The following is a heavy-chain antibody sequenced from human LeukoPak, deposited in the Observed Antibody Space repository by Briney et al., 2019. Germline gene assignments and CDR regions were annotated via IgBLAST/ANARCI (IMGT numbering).Heavy chain of an antibody. CDR2: IYSDDTT. D-gene: IGHD3-22*01. J-gene: IGHJ4*02. CDR3: ARDLRSSGYYAFDY. Sequence: GGSLRLSCAVSGFTVSGNYMSWIRQAPGKGLEWVSLIYSDDTTLYADSVKGRFTISRDNAKNSLYLQMNSLRAEDTAVYYCARDLRSSGYYAFDYWGQGTLVTVSS. V-gene: IGHV3-53*01. CDR1: GFTVSGNY.